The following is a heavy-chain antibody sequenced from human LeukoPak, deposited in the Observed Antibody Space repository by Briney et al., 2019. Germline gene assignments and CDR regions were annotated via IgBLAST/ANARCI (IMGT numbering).Heavy chain of an antibody. D-gene: IGHD4-17*01. CDR2: IYYSGST. CDR1: GGSISSGGYY. Sequence: SETLSLTCTVSGGSISSGGYYWSWIRQHPGKGLEWIGYIYYSGSTYYNPSLKSRVTISVDTSKNQFSLKLSSVTAADTAVYYCARESTDYGDYGLSSYYFDYWGQGTLVTASS. V-gene: IGHV4-31*03. J-gene: IGHJ4*02. CDR3: ARESTDYGDYGLSSYYFDY.